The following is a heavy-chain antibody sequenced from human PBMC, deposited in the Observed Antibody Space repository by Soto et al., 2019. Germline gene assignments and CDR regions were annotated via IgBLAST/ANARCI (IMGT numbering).Heavy chain of an antibody. J-gene: IGHJ6*02. V-gene: IGHV3-23*01. CDR2: ISATSDAA. CDR3: GKYSGSYPVYNGMNV. D-gene: IGHD1-26*01. CDR1: GFPFITSA. Sequence: EVQLLESGGGLVQPGGSLRLSCAASGFPFITSAMNWVRQAPGKGLEWVSIISATSDAAYYAESVKGRFTSSRDNSKNTLYLQMNSLRPEDTAMYYCGKYSGSYPVYNGMNVWGQGTTVTVSS.